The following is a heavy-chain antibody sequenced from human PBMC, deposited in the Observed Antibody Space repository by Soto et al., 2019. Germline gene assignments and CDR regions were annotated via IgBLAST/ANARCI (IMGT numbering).Heavy chain of an antibody. V-gene: IGHV3-48*03. Sequence: GSLRLSCVASEFTFSSYEMNWVRQAPGKGLEWVSYISSSGATLYYTDSVKGRVTISRDNAKRSLFLQMNSLRVEDTAVYYCVRFGGAAAGPGDYWGQGTLVTVSS. D-gene: IGHD6-13*01. CDR3: VRFGGAAAGPGDY. CDR1: EFTFSSYE. J-gene: IGHJ4*02. CDR2: ISSSGATL.